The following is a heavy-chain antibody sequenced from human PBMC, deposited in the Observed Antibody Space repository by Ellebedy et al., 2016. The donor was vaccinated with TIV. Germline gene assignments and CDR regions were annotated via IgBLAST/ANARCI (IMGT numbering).Heavy chain of an antibody. J-gene: IGHJ4*02. CDR2: IYWDDDK. CDR3: THVDHGNYFN. D-gene: IGHD1-26*01. V-gene: IGHV2-5*02. CDR1: GFLLTTSGAA. Sequence: SGPTLVKPTQTLTLTCSFSGFLLTTSGAAVGWIRQPPGKALEWLGIIYWDDDKRYSPSLKTRLTLTKDTSKNQVVLTMTDMDPVDTATYFCTHVDHGNYFNWGQGALVTVSS.